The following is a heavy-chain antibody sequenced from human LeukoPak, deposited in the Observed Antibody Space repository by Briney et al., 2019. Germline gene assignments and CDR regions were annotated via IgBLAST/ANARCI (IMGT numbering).Heavy chain of an antibody. Sequence: SETLSLTCTASGGSISSTNYYWGWIRQPPGKGLEWIGSIYYSGSTYYNPSLKSRVTISVDTSKNQFSLKLNSVTAADTALYYCARDGVAVAGLFDYWGQGTLVTVSS. V-gene: IGHV4-39*07. CDR3: ARDGVAVAGLFDY. CDR1: GGSISSTNYY. J-gene: IGHJ4*02. CDR2: IYYSGST. D-gene: IGHD6-19*01.